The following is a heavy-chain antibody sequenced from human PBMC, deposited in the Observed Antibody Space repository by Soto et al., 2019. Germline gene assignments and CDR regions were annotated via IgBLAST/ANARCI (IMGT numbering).Heavy chain of an antibody. Sequence: GESLKISCKGSGYSFTSYWISWVRQMPGKGLEWMGRIDPSDSYTNYSPSFQGHVTISADKSISTAYLQWSSLKASDTAMYYCATQGHCTNGVCSWNYGMDVWGQGTTVTV. CDR3: ATQGHCTNGVCSWNYGMDV. J-gene: IGHJ6*02. CDR1: GYSFTSYW. D-gene: IGHD2-8*01. V-gene: IGHV5-10-1*01. CDR2: IDPSDSYT.